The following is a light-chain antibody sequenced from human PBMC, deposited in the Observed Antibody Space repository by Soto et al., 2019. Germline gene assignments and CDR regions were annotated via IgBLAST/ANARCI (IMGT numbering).Light chain of an antibody. Sequence: DIQMTQSPSSLSASVGDRVTITGQESQDIRNYLNWYQQKXGKAPKXXIYDASNLATGVLSRFSGSGAGTDCTCTISSLQPEDFATDYCQQANSCTLTFGQGTRLEIK. CDR2: DAS. J-gene: IGKJ5*01. V-gene: IGKV1-33*01. CDR3: QQANSCTLT. CDR1: QDIRNY.